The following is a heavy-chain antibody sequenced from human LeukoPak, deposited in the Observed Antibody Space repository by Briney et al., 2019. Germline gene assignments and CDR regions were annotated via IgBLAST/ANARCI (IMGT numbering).Heavy chain of an antibody. V-gene: IGHV3-23*01. CDR1: GFTFSSYA. Sequence: GGALRLSCPASGFTFSSYAMSWVRQAPGKGLEWVSGISGSGGRTYYADSVKGRFTISRDNSKNKLNLQINGLSAEDTAVYYLANWDSGSLSFDNWGQGTLVTVSS. J-gene: IGHJ4*02. CDR3: ANWDSGSLSFDN. D-gene: IGHD1-26*01. CDR2: ISGSGGRT.